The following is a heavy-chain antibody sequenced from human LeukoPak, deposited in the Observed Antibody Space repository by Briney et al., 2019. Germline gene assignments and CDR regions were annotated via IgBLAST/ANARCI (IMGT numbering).Heavy chain of an antibody. CDR2: IYHSGST. J-gene: IGHJ4*02. Sequence: SETLSLTCTVSGYSISSGYYWGWIRQPPGKGLEWIGSIYHSGSTYYNPSLKSRVTISVDTSKNQFSLKLSSVTAADTAVYYCARDRPTYYYDSNGLDYWGQGTLVTVSS. D-gene: IGHD3-22*01. V-gene: IGHV4-38-2*02. CDR3: ARDRPTYYYDSNGLDY. CDR1: GYSISSGYY.